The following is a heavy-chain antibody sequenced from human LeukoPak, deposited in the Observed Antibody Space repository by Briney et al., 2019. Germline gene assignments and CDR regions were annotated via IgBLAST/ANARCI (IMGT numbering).Heavy chain of an antibody. CDR1: GFTSKSYF. J-gene: IGHJ4*02. D-gene: IGHD3-10*01. CDR3: ERLYYADSGTYNRPFDY. CDR2: IKQDGSDK. V-gene: IGHV3-7*01. Sequence: GGSLILSCAASGFTSKSYFMSWVRQAPGKGLEWVANIKQDGSDKYYVDCVKGGFTISRDNVKNSLYLQMNSLRAEDTAVYYCERLYYADSGTYNRPFDYWGQGTLVTVSS.